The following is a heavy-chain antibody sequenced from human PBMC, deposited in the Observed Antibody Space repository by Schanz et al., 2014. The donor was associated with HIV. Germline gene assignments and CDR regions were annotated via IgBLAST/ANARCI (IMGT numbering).Heavy chain of an antibody. CDR1: GFIFSSYS. D-gene: IGHD6-6*01. J-gene: IGHJ6*02. Sequence: EVQLVESGGGLVKPGGSLRLSCAASGFIFSSYSMNWVRQAPGKGLEWVSYISSGSTTIHYADSVMGRFTISRDNAKNSMYLVMNSLRDEDTAVYYCANTEFPYSSSSDYYYGMDVWGQGTTVTVSS. V-gene: IGHV3-48*02. CDR3: ANTEFPYSSSSDYYYGMDV. CDR2: ISSGSTTI.